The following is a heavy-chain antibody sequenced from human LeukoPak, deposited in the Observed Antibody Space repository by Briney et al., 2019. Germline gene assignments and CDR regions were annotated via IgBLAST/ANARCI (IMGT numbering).Heavy chain of an antibody. J-gene: IGHJ4*02. D-gene: IGHD6-13*01. CDR3: AKKGSTWHFAY. Sequence: PGGSLRLSCAASGFTFSSDAMIWVRQAPGKGLGWVSAISGSGDNTFYADSVKGRFTISRDNSKNTLYLQMHTLRAEDTAVYYCAKKGSTWHFAYWGQGTLSPFP. V-gene: IGHV3-23*01. CDR1: GFTFSSDA. CDR2: ISGSGDNT.